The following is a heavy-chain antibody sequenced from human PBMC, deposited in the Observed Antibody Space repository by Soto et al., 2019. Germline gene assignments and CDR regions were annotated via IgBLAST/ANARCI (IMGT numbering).Heavy chain of an antibody. Sequence: QVQLVQSGAEVKEPGSAVKVSCNAPADSFSSYGISWVRQAPGQGLEWMGGIIPIFGTTNYAEKFQGRVTITADESTNTAYMELSSLRSEDTALYYCARVFRDGWVEPGVVRGYLDTWGRGTLVTVSS. CDR3: ARVFRDGWVEPGVVRGYLDT. D-gene: IGHD3-3*01. J-gene: IGHJ4*02. V-gene: IGHV1-69*01. CDR2: IIPIFGTT. CDR1: ADSFSSYG.